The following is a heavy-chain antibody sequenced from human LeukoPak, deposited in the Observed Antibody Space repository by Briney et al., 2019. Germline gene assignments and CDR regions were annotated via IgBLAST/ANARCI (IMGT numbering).Heavy chain of an antibody. CDR3: ARGSEIVVVVAATLGDAFDI. CDR1: GFTFSSYA. D-gene: IGHD2-15*01. CDR2: ISYDGSNK. Sequence: PGGSLRLSCAASGFTFSSYAMHWVRQAPGKGLEWVAVISYDGSNKYYADSVKGRFTISRDNSKNTLYLQMNSLRAEDTAVYYCARGSEIVVVVAATLGDAFDIWGQGTMVTASS. V-gene: IGHV3-30*04. J-gene: IGHJ3*02.